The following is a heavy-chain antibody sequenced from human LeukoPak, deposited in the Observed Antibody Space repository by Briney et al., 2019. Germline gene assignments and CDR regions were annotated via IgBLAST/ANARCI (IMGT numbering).Heavy chain of an antibody. D-gene: IGHD6-13*01. Sequence: ASVKVSCKASGYTFTSYGISWVRQAPGRGLEWMGWISAYNGNTNYAQKLQGRVTMTTDTSTSTAYMELRSLRSDDTAVYYCARAEWYSSSWYAYYYYYMDVWGKGTTVTVSS. CDR3: ARAEWYSSSWYAYYYYYMDV. V-gene: IGHV1-18*01. CDR1: GYTFTSYG. J-gene: IGHJ6*03. CDR2: ISAYNGNT.